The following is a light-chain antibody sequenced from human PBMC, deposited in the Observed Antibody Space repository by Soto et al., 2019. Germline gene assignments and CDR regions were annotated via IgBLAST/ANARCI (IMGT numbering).Light chain of an antibody. CDR2: GAN. J-gene: IGKJ2*01. Sequence: DIPMTQSPSSLSASVGDTVAITCRASQTITFYLNWYQQEPGKPPKLLIYGANTLQGGVPSRFSAGGSGTDFTLTINNLQPEDFATYYCQQTYTPPFTFGQRTKLQIK. CDR3: QQTYTPPFT. CDR1: QTITFY. V-gene: IGKV1-39*01.